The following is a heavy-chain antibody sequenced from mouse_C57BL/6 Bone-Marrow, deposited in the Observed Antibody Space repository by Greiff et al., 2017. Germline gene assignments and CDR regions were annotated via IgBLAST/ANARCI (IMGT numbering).Heavy chain of an antibody. CDR1: GYTFTDYA. Sequence: QVQLKESGPELVRPGVSVKISCKGSGYTFTDYAMHWVKQSHAKSLEWIGVISTYYGGASYNQKFKDKATMTVDKSSSTAYMELARLTSEDSAVYYCARSPITTVGPWFAYWGQGTLVTVSA. CDR2: ISTYYGGA. CDR3: ARSPITTVGPWFAY. V-gene: IGHV1-67*01. D-gene: IGHD1-1*01. J-gene: IGHJ3*01.